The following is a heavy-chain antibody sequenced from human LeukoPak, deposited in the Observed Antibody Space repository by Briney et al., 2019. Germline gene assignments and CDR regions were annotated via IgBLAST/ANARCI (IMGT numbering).Heavy chain of an antibody. CDR1: GFTFRSYW. CDR2: INIDGSST. J-gene: IGHJ4*02. CDR3: ARGNRMNYYGSGSYGIFDY. D-gene: IGHD3-10*01. V-gene: IGHV3-74*01. Sequence: GGSLRLSCTASGFTFRSYWMHWVRQVPGKGLVWVSRINIDGSSTNYADSVKGRFTISRDNAKNTLYLQMYSLRAEDTAVYYCARGNRMNYYGSGSYGIFDYWGQGTLVTVSS.